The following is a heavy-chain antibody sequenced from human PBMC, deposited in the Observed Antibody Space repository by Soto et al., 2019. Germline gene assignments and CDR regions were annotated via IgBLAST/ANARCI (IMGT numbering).Heavy chain of an antibody. CDR3: ARFSGGSFNTYYFYYGMDG. CDR2: ISAYNGNT. CDR1: GYTFTSYG. Sequence: QVQLVQSGAEVKKPGASVKVSCKASGYTFTSYGISWVRQAPGQGLDWMGWISAYNGNTKYAQDLQGRVTMTTDTSTSTAFMELRGLRSDDTAVYYCARFSGGSFNTYYFYYGMDGWGQGTTVTVSS. J-gene: IGHJ6*02. V-gene: IGHV1-18*01. D-gene: IGHD2-15*01.